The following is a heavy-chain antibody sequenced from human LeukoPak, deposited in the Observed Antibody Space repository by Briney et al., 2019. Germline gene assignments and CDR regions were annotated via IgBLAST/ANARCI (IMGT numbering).Heavy chain of an antibody. CDR2: IRSSGSTI. Sequence: GGSLRLSCAASGFTFSSYSMNWVRQAPGKGLERVSYIRSSGSTIYYADSVKGRFTISRDNAKNSLYLQMNSLRAEDTAVYYCARGGSSWYGFDYWGQGTLVTVSS. V-gene: IGHV3-48*01. J-gene: IGHJ4*02. D-gene: IGHD2-15*01. CDR1: GFTFSSYS. CDR3: ARGGSSWYGFDY.